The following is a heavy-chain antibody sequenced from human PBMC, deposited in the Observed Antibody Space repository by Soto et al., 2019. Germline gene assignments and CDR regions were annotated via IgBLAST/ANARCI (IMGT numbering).Heavy chain of an antibody. D-gene: IGHD2-21*02. CDR1: GFTVSSNY. CDR3: ARQAVVTAFDY. Sequence: SLRLSCAASGFTVSSNYMSWVRQAPGKGLEWVSVIYSGGSTYYADSVKGRFTISRDNSKNTLYLQMNSLRAEDTAVYYCARQAVVTAFDYWGQGTLVTVSS. J-gene: IGHJ4*02. V-gene: IGHV3-53*01. CDR2: IYSGGST.